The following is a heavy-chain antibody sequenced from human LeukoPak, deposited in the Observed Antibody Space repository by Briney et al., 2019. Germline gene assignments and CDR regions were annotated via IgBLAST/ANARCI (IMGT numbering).Heavy chain of an antibody. V-gene: IGHV1-18*01. J-gene: IGHJ3*02. CDR3: AREGAFDI. CDR1: GYTFTSYG. CDR2: ISVYNGET. Sequence: ASVKVSCKASGYTFTSYGITWVRQAPGQGLEWMGWISVYNGETNYAQKFQGRVTMTTDTFTSTAYMELRSLRSDDTAVYYCAREGAFDIWGQGTMVTVSS.